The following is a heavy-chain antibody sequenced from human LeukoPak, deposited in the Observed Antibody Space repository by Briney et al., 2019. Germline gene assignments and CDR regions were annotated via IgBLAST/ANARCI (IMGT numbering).Heavy chain of an antibody. D-gene: IGHD3-22*01. CDR3: ASSYFDSSSHAFDI. CDR1: GFTFTTYW. Sequence: PGGSLRLSCAASGFTFTTYWMSWVRQAPGKGLEWVANIKQDGSEKYYVDSVKGRFTISRDNAKNSLYLQMNSLRAEDTAVYYCASSYFDSSSHAFDIWGQGTMVTVSS. J-gene: IGHJ3*02. V-gene: IGHV3-7*01. CDR2: IKQDGSEK.